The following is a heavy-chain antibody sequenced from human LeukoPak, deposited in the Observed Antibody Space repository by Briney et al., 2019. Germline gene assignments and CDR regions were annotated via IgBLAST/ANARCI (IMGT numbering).Heavy chain of an antibody. CDR3: ARDSRYCSGGSCYSRDAFDI. J-gene: IGHJ3*02. V-gene: IGHV4-59*12. CDR2: IYYSGST. Sequence: SETLSLTCTVSGGSISSYYWSWIRQPPGKGLEWIGYIYYSGSTNYNPSLKSRVTISVDTSKNQFSLKLSSVTAADTAVYYCARDSRYCSGGSCYSRDAFDIWGQGTMVTVSS. D-gene: IGHD2-15*01. CDR1: GGSISSYY.